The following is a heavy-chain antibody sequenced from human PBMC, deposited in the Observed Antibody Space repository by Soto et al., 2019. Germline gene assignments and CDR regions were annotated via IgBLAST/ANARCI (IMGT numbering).Heavy chain of an antibody. Sequence: SETLSLTCAVYGGSFSGYYWSWIRQPPGKGLEWIGEINHSGSTNYSPSLKSRVTISVDTSKNQFSLKLSSVTAADTAVYYCGRGYGSGWFVDYWGQGALVTVSS. D-gene: IGHD6-19*01. J-gene: IGHJ4*02. CDR3: GRGYGSGWFVDY. V-gene: IGHV4-34*01. CDR1: GGSFSGYY. CDR2: INHSGST.